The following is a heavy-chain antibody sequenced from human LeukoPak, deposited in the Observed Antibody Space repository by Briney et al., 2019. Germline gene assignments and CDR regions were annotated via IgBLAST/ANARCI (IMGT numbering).Heavy chain of an antibody. V-gene: IGHV3-49*04. CDR3: TRTYSSSWSWYFDY. J-gene: IGHJ4*02. CDR1: GLTIGDDA. D-gene: IGHD6-13*01. Sequence: GGSLRLSCTTSGLTIGDDAVSWVRQAPGNGLEWVGFIRSKTYGGTTEYAASVKGRFTISRDDSKSIAYLQMNSLKTEDTAVYYCTRTYSSSWSWYFDYWGQGTLVTVSS. CDR2: IRSKTYGGTT.